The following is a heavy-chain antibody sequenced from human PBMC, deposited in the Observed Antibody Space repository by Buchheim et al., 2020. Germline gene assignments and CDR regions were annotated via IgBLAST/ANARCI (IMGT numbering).Heavy chain of an antibody. CDR1: GFTFSSYA. CDR3: ARSPRRDGYNYHIYYYYGMDV. D-gene: IGHD5-24*01. J-gene: IGHJ6*02. V-gene: IGHV3-30*04. CDR2: ISYDGSNK. Sequence: QVQLVESGGGVVQPGRSLRLSCAASGFTFSSYAMHWVRQAPGKGLEWVAVISYDGSNKYYADSVKGRFTISRDNSKNTLYLQMNSLRAEDTAVYYCARSPRRDGYNYHIYYYYGMDVWGQGTT.